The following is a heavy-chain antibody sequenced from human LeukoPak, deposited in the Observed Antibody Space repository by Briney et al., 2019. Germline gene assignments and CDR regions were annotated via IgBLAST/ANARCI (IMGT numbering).Heavy chain of an antibody. D-gene: IGHD2-15*01. V-gene: IGHV1-18*01. J-gene: IGHJ4*02. Sequence: WASVKVSCKTSGYTFSRHGITWVRQAPGQGLEWMGWVSGYNGNTNYAQNVQGRVTMTTDTSTNTAYMELRSLRSDDTAVYYCAKDIHPGLNSGASCCFDYWGQGTPVTVSS. CDR1: GYTFSRHG. CDR3: AKDIHPGLNSGASCCFDY. CDR2: VSGYNGNT.